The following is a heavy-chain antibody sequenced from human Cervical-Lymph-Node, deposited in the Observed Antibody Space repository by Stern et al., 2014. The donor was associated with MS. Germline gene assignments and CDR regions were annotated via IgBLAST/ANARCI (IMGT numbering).Heavy chain of an antibody. D-gene: IGHD4-23*01. J-gene: IGHJ4*02. CDR3: VRTSTVLTPYYFDY. Sequence: QVTLRESGPALVKPTQTLTLTCTFSGFSLSTSGMCVGWIRQPPGKALEWLALIDWDGDKYYNTSLKPRLTVPKDTSKNQVVLTMTNMDPVDTATYYCVRTSTVLTPYYFDYWGQGPLVTVPS. CDR2: IDWDGDK. CDR1: GFSLSTSGMC. V-gene: IGHV2-70*01.